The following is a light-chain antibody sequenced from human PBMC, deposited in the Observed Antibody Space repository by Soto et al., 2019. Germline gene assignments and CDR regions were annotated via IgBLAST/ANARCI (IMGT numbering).Light chain of an antibody. CDR1: QSVDNS. CDR3: QQYGGPPRT. V-gene: IGKV3-20*01. CDR2: DAS. J-gene: IGKJ1*01. Sequence: EIVLTQSPGTLSLSPGERATLSCRASQSVDNSLVWYQQNPGQAPRLLIYDASTRSTGTPDRFSGSGSGTDFTLTISRLEPEDFAVYSCQQYGGPPRTFGQGTKVEI.